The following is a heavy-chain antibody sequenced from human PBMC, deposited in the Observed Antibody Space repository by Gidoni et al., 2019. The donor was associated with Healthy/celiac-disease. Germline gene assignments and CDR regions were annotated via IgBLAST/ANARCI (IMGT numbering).Heavy chain of an antibody. V-gene: IGHV4-39*01. J-gene: IGHJ5*02. CDR1: GCSISSSSYY. Sequence: QLQLQESGPGLVKPSETLSLPCTVSGCSISSSSYYWGWIRQPPGKGLEWIGSIYYSGSTYDNPSLKSRVTISVDTSKNQFSLKLSSVTAADTAVYYCARTHDYDFWSGGMAWFDPWGQGTLVTVSS. D-gene: IGHD3-3*01. CDR2: IYYSGST. CDR3: ARTHDYDFWSGGMAWFDP.